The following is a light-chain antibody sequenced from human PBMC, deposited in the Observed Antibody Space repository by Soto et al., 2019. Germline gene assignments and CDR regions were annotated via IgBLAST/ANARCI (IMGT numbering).Light chain of an antibody. J-gene: IGKJ2*02. CDR3: QQYNNWLPGT. CDR1: QSVSSN. CDR2: GAS. Sequence: EIVMTQSPATLSVSPGERATLSCRASQSVSSNLAWYQQKHGQAPRLLIYGASTRATGIPARFSGSGSGTEFTLTISSLQSEDFAVYYCQQYNNWLPGTFGQGTKLEIK. V-gene: IGKV3-15*01.